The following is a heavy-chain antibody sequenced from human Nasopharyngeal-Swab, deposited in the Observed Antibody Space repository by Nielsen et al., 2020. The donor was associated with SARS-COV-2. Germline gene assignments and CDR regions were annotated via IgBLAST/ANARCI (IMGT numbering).Heavy chain of an antibody. CDR3: ARVLVSLTGDLDS. D-gene: IGHD3-10*01. V-gene: IGHV4-34*01. J-gene: IGHJ4*02. CDR1: GGSFSGYY. CDR2: INHSGST. Sequence: SETLPLTCAVYGGSFSGYYWNWIRQAPGKGLEWIGEINHSGSTNYNPSLKSRVTISVDPSKNQFSLKLHSVTAANTAVYYCARVLVSLTGDLDSWGRGTPVTVSS.